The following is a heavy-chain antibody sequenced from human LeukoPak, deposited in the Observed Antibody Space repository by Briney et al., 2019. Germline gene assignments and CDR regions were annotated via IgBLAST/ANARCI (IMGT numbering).Heavy chain of an antibody. J-gene: IGHJ4*02. V-gene: IGHV1-2*06. Sequence: ASVKVSCKASGYTFTGYYMHWVRQAPGQGLEWMGRISPNSGGTNYAQKFQGRVTMTRDTSISTAYMELSRLRSDDTAVYYCARVLWDSSGYYYDDYWGQGTLVTVSS. CDR2: ISPNSGGT. D-gene: IGHD3-22*01. CDR3: ARVLWDSSGYYYDDY. CDR1: GYTFTGYY.